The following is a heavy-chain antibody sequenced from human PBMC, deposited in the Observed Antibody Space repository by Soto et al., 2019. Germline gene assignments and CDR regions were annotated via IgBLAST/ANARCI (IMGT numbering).Heavy chain of an antibody. J-gene: IGHJ6*02. D-gene: IGHD6-13*01. V-gene: IGHV1-2*04. CDR1: GYTFTGYY. CDR3: ARGVHDIAAAGYGMDV. Sequence: GASVKVSCKASGYTFTGYYMHWVRQAPGQGLEWMGWINPNSGGTNYAQKFQGWVTMTRDTSISTAYMELSRLRSDDTAVYYCARGVHDIAAAGYGMDVWGQGTTVTVSS. CDR2: INPNSGGT.